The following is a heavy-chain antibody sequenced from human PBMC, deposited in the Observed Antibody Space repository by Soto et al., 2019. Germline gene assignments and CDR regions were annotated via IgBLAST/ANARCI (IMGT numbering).Heavy chain of an antibody. V-gene: IGHV1-18*01. D-gene: IGHD3-10*01. CDR1: GYTFTSYG. CDR3: ARVYRSTMIRVELSEY. J-gene: IGHJ4*02. CDR2: ISAYNGNT. Sequence: QVQLVQSGAEVKKPGASVKVSCKASGYTFTSYGISWVRQAPGQGLEWMGWISAYNGNTNYAQKLQGRVTMTTDTATSTAYMELTTLRSDDTAVYYCARVYRSTMIRVELSEYWGQGTLVTVS.